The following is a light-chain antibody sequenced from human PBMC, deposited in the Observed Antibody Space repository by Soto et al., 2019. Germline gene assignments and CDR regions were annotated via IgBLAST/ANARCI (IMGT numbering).Light chain of an antibody. Sequence: EIVLTQSPGTLSLSPGERATLSCRASQSFISSYLAWYQQKPGQPPRRLLYGASSRATGIPARISGSRSGTDFTLPISRLEPADYAAYYCQQYGSSPRTFGQGTKVDIK. CDR2: GAS. J-gene: IGKJ1*01. V-gene: IGKV3-20*01. CDR1: QSFISSY. CDR3: QQYGSSPRT.